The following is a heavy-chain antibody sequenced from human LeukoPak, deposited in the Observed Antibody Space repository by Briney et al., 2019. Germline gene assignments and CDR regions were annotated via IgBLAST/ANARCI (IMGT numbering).Heavy chain of an antibody. CDR2: VTGAGSST. Sequence: PGGSLRLSCSASGFSFSTYGTSWVRQAPGKGLEWVSTVTGAGSSTYYADSVKGRFTISRDNSKNTLYLQMNSLRAEDTAVYYCAKGHYGDYVASDHWGQGTLVTVSS. D-gene: IGHD4-17*01. V-gene: IGHV3-23*01. CDR1: GFSFSTYG. J-gene: IGHJ4*02. CDR3: AKGHYGDYVASDH.